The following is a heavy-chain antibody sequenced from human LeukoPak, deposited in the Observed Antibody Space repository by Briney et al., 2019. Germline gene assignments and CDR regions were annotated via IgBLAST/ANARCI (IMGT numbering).Heavy chain of an antibody. CDR1: GYTLTELS. CDR2: FYPEDGET. V-gene: IGHV1-24*01. CDR3: ATGDPITMVRGVISPMFDY. J-gene: IGHJ4*02. D-gene: IGHD3-10*01. Sequence: ASVTVSCKVSGYTLTELSMHWVRQAPGKGLEWMGGFYPEDGETIYAQKFQGRVTMTEDTSTDTAYMELSSLRSEDTAVYYCATGDPITMVRGVISPMFDYWGQGTLVTVSS.